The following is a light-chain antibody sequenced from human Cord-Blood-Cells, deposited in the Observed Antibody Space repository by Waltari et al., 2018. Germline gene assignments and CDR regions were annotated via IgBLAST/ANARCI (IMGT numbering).Light chain of an antibody. J-gene: IGLJ1*01. V-gene: IGLV2-14*01. Sequence: QSDLTQPASVSGSPGQSITISCTGTSSDVGGYNSVSWYQQHPGKAPKLMIYEVSNRPSGVSNRFSGSKSGNTASLTISGLQAEDEADYYCSSYTSSSTYVFGTGTKVTVL. CDR1: SSDVGGYNS. CDR3: SSYTSSSTYV. CDR2: EVS.